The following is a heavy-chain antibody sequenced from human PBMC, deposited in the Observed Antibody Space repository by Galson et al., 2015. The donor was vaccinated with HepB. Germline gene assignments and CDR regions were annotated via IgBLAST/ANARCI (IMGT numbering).Heavy chain of an antibody. D-gene: IGHD4-17*01. V-gene: IGHV3-7*01. CDR2: IKQDGGEK. CDR3: ARAIYGDWGSDALGI. J-gene: IGHJ3*02. CDR1: GFTFSNYW. Sequence: SLRLSCAASGFTFSNYWMSWVRQAPGKGLEWVANIKQDGGEKHYVDSVKGRFTISRDNVKNSLYLQMSTLRAEDTAVYYCARAIYGDWGSDALGIWGQGTMVTVSS.